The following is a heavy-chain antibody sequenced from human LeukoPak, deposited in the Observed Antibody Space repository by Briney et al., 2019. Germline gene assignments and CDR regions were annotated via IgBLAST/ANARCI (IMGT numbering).Heavy chain of an antibody. CDR1: GYSFTSYW. V-gene: IGHV5-51*01. D-gene: IGHD6-13*01. J-gene: IGHJ3*01. Sequence: GESLKISCKGSGYSFTSYWIGWVRQMPGKGLEWMGIIYPGDSDTRYSPSFQGQITISADRSISTAYLHWSSLKASDTAMYYCARPKSSSNWYYDAFDLWGQGTMVTVSS. CDR2: IYPGDSDT. CDR3: ARPKSSSNWYYDAFDL.